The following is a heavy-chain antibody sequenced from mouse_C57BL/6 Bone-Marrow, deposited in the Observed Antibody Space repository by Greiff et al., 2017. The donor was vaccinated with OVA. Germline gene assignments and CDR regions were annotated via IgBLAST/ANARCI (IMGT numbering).Heavy chain of an antibody. V-gene: IGHV5-12*01. D-gene: IGHD4-1*01. Sequence: EVMLVESGGGLVQPGGSLKLSCAASGFTFSDYYMYWVRQTPEKRLEWVAYISNGGGSTYYPDTVKGRFTISRDNAKNTLYLQMSRLKSEDTAMYYCAREGLGRGFDYWGQGTTLTVSS. CDR3: AREGLGRGFDY. CDR1: GFTFSDYY. CDR2: ISNGGGST. J-gene: IGHJ2*01.